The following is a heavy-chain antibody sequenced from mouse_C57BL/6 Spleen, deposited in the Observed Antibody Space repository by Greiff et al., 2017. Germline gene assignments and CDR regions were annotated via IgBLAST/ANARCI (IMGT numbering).Heavy chain of an antibody. D-gene: IGHD1-1*01. Sequence: QVQLQQSGPELVKPGASVKISCKASGYAFSSSWMNWVKQRPGKGLEWIGRIYPADGDTNYNGKFKGKATLTADKSSSTAYMQLSSLTSEDSAVYFCARRSTTVVAHWYYDVWGTGTTVTVSS. CDR3: ARRSTTVVAHWYYDV. CDR1: GYAFSSSW. CDR2: IYPADGDT. V-gene: IGHV1-82*01. J-gene: IGHJ1*03.